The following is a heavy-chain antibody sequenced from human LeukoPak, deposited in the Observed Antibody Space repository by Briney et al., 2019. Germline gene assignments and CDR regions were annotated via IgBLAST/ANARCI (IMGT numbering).Heavy chain of an antibody. J-gene: IGHJ4*02. CDR2: INHSGST. Sequence: SETLSLTCAVYGGSFSDFYWTWIRQPPGRGLEWIGEINHSGSTNYNPSLKSRVTILVDTSKNQFSLNLGSVTAADTAVQYCARTRVTMIRGGRIDYWGQGTLVTVSS. CDR1: GGSFSDFY. CDR3: ARTRVTMIRGGRIDY. D-gene: IGHD3-10*01. V-gene: IGHV4-34*01.